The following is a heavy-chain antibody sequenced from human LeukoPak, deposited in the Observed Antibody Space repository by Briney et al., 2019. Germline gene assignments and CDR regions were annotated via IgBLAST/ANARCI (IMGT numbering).Heavy chain of an antibody. CDR3: ASYEWELLRGYFDY. D-gene: IGHD1-26*01. J-gene: IGHJ4*02. CDR1: GGTFSSYA. V-gene: IGHV1-69*05. CDR2: IIPIFGTA. Sequence: GSSVRVSCKASGGTFSSYAISWVRQAPGQGLEWMGRIIPIFGTANYAQKFQGRVTITTDESTSTAYMELSSLRSEDTAVYYCASYEWELLRGYFDYGGQGTLVTVSS.